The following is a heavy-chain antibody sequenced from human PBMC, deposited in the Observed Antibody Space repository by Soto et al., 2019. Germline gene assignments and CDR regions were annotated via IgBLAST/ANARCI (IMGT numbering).Heavy chain of an antibody. V-gene: IGHV3-48*04. D-gene: IGHD4-17*01. J-gene: IGHJ5*02. CDR2: ISSSSSTI. CDR1: GFTFSSYS. CDR3: ARADYGEYWFDP. Sequence: GGSLRLSCAASGFTFSSYSMNWVRQAPGKGLEWVSYISSSSSTIYYADSVKGRFTISRENAKNTLYLQMNSLRAEDTAVYYCARADYGEYWFDPWGHGTLVTVSS.